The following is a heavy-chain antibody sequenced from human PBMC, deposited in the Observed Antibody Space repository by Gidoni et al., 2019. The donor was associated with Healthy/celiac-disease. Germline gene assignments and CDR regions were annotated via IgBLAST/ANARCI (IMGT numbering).Heavy chain of an antibody. CDR1: GGSISSGGYY. V-gene: IGHV4-31*03. D-gene: IGHD5-18*01. J-gene: IGHJ3*02. Sequence: QVQLQESGPGLVKPSQTLSLTCTVSGGSISSGGYYWSWIRQHPGKRLEWIGYIYYSGSTYYNPSLKSRVTISVDTSKNQFSLKLSSVTAADTAVYYCARDGADTAMVGGAFDIWGQGTMVTVSS. CDR2: IYYSGST. CDR3: ARDGADTAMVGGAFDI.